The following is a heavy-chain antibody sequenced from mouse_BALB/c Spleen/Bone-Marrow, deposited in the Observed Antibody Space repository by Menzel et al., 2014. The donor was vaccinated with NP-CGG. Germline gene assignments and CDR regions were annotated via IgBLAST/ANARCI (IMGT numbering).Heavy chain of an antibody. J-gene: IGHJ3*01. CDR1: GYTFTSYW. CDR3: ARRAYGGSYGLAY. Sequence: VQLQQSGAELAKPGASLKMSCKASGYTFTSYWMHWVKQRPGQGLEWIGYINPSTDYTEYNQKFKDKATLTADKSSSTAFMQRSRLTSEDSAVYDCARRAYGGSYGLAYWGQGTLVTVSA. V-gene: IGHV1-7*01. CDR2: INPSTDYT. D-gene: IGHD1-1*01.